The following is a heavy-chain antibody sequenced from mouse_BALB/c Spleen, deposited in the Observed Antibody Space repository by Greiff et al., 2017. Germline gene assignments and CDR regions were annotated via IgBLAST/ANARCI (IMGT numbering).Heavy chain of an antibody. CDR3: ARHLGGNYPLDY. Sequence: EVQRVESGGDLVKPGGSLKLSCAASGFTFSSYGMSWVRQTPDKRLEWVATISSGGSYTYYPDSVKGRFTISRDNAKNTLYLQMSSLKSEDTAMYYCARHLGGNYPLDYWGQGTTLTVSS. CDR2: ISSGGSYT. CDR1: GFTFSSYG. D-gene: IGHD2-1*01. J-gene: IGHJ2*01. V-gene: IGHV5-6*01.